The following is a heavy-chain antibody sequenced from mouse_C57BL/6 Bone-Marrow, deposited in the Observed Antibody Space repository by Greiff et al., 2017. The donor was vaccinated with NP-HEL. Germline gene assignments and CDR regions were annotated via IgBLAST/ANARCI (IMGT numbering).Heavy chain of an antibody. J-gene: IGHJ4*01. CDR1: GYAFSSSW. CDR2: IYPGDGDT. V-gene: IGHV1-82*01. D-gene: IGHD4-1*01. CDR3: ARRTGGDY. Sequence: QVQLQQSGPELVKPGASVKISCKASGYAFSSSWMNWVKQRPGKGLEWIGRIYPGDGDTNYNGKFKGKATLTADKSSSTAYMQLSSLTSEDSAVYFCARRTGGDYWGQGTSVTVSS.